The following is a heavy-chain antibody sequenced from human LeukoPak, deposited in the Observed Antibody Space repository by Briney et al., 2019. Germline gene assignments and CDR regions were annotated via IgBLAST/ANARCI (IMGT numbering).Heavy chain of an antibody. CDR1: GYTFSTYG. CDR2: INPNSGGT. J-gene: IGHJ6*02. D-gene: IGHD2-15*01. V-gene: IGHV1-2*02. Sequence: GASVKVSCKASGYTFSTYGVSWVRQAPGQGLEWMGWINPNSGGTNYAQKFQGRVTMTRDTSISTAYMELSRLRSDDTAVYYCARDARYCSGGSCCSYYYYGMDVWGQGTTVTVSS. CDR3: ARDARYCSGGSCCSYYYYGMDV.